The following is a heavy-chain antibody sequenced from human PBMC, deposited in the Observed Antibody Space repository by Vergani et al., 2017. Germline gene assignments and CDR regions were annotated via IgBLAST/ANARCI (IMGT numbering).Heavy chain of an antibody. CDR2: IASSGDTM. V-gene: IGHV3-48*03. CDR3: ARDGVVPIGLYYYYGMDV. CDR1: GFTFSSYD. D-gene: IGHD2-2*01. Sequence: EAQLVESGGGLVQPEGSLRLSCAASGFTFSSYDMNWVRQAPGKGLEWVSYIASSGDTMYYADSVKGRFTISRDNAKNSLYLQMNSLRAEDTAVYYCARDGVVPIGLYYYYGMDVWGQGTTVTVSS. J-gene: IGHJ6*02.